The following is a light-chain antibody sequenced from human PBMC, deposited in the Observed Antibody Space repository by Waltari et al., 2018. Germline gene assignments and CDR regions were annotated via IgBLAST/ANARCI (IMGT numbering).Light chain of an antibody. CDR1: TSNIGAGYD. CDR2: GTN. CDR3: QSYDTTLSVV. V-gene: IGLV1-40*01. Sequence: QSVLTQPPSVSGAPGQRVSISCTGSTSNIGAGYDVHWYQQVPGKAPKLLIYGTNTRPLGVPDRFFGSQYGTSASLAIIGLQAEDEGDYYCQSYDTTLSVVFGGGTKLTVL. J-gene: IGLJ2*01.